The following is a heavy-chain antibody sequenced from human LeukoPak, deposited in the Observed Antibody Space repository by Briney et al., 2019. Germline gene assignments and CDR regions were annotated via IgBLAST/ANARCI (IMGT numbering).Heavy chain of an antibody. CDR2: IYSGGST. Sequence: GTLSLTCAVSGGSISSSNWWSWVRQAPGKGLEWVSVIYSGGSTYYADSVKGRFTISRDNSKNTLYLQMNSLRAEDTAVYYCAGDVKGVASAPHGYWGQGTLVTVSS. CDR3: AGDVKGVASAPHGY. V-gene: IGHV3-66*01. J-gene: IGHJ4*02. D-gene: IGHD3-10*01. CDR1: GGSISSSNW.